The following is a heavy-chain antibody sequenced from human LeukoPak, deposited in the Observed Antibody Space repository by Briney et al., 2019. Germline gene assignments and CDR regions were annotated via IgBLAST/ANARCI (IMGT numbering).Heavy chain of an antibody. CDR1: GGSISTYY. V-gene: IGHV4-4*07. Sequence: SETLSLTCSVSGGSISTYYWSWIRQPAGKGLEWIAQIHTSGSTNFNPSLKSRVSISMDTPNNQFSLMISSVTAADTAIYYCAGRGLSTGWTFDYWGHGTLVTDSS. D-gene: IGHD6-19*01. J-gene: IGHJ4*01. CDR2: IHTSGST. CDR3: AGRGLSTGWTFDY.